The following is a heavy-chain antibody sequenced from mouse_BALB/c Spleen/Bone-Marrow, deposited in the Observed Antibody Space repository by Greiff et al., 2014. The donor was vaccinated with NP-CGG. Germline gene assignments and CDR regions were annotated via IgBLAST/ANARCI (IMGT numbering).Heavy chain of an antibody. CDR3: TRRNRYDYYAMDY. V-gene: IGHV1-69*02. D-gene: IGHD2-14*01. Sequence: QVQLQQPGAGLVRPGASVKLSCKASGYTFTSYWINWVKQRPGQGLEWIGNIYPSDSYTNYNQKFKDKATLTVDKSSSTAYMQLSSPTSEDSAVYYCTRRNRYDYYAMDYWGQGTSVTVSS. CDR2: IYPSDSYT. J-gene: IGHJ4*01. CDR1: GYTFTSYW.